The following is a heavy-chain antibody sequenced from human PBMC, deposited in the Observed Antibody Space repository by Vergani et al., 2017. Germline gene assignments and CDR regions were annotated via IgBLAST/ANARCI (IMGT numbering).Heavy chain of an antibody. CDR3: ARSQGNYGSGSYYPIKYYYYGLAI. Sequence: VQLQESGPGLLKPSETLSLTCSVSGASISSYFWSWIRQPAGKGLEWLGRVHTDGTAYYNPSLRTRVRLSADLSQNQFSLKLSSVTAADTAVYYCARSQGNYGSGSYYPIKYYYYGLAIWGQGTTVTVSS. V-gene: IGHV4-4*07. CDR2: VHTDGTA. J-gene: IGHJ6*02. D-gene: IGHD3-10*01. CDR1: GASISSYF.